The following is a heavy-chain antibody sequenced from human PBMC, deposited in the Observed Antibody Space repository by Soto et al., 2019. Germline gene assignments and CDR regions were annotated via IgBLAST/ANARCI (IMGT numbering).Heavy chain of an antibody. Sequence: EVQLVESGGGLVKPGGSLRLSCAASGFTFSDYSMNWVRQAPGKGLQWVSSINTASAYSYYADSVKGRFTISRDNAKKSLSLQMNSLRAEDTAVYYCARGRGYCTNGVCSYFDSWGQGTLVTVSS. J-gene: IGHJ4*02. CDR1: GFTFSDYS. V-gene: IGHV3-21*01. CDR2: INTASAYS. D-gene: IGHD2-8*01. CDR3: ARGRGYCTNGVCSYFDS.